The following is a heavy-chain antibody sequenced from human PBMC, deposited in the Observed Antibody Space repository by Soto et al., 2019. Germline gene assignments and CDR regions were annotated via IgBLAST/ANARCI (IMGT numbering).Heavy chain of an antibody. V-gene: IGHV1-3*01. CDR2: INAGNGNT. CDR3: ARDGAVAGGINFDY. D-gene: IGHD6-19*01. Sequence: RASVKVSCKASRYTFSTYAIHWVRQAPGQSLEWMGWINAGNGNTKYSQKFQGRVTITRDTSANTAYMELSSLRSEDTAVYYCARDGAVAGGINFDYWGQGTLVTVS. CDR1: RYTFSTYA. J-gene: IGHJ4*02.